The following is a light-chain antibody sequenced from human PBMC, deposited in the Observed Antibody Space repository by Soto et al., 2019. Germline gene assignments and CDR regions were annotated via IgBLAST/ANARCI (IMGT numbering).Light chain of an antibody. CDR3: QQRSNWPLIT. V-gene: IGKV3-11*01. CDR1: QSVSSY. J-gene: IGKJ5*01. Sequence: EIVLTQSPATLSLSPGERATLSCRASQSVSSYLAWYQQKPGQAPRLLIYDASNRATDIPARFSGSGSGTDFSLTISSLEPEDFEVYYCQQRSNWPLITFGKGTRLEIK. CDR2: DAS.